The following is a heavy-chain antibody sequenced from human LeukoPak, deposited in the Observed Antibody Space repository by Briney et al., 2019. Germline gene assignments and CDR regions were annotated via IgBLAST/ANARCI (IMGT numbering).Heavy chain of an antibody. CDR2: LASDETNK. CDR1: GLTISDSW. V-gene: IGHV3-74*01. Sequence: GGSLRLSCAASGLTISDSWIHWVRQAPGKGLMWVSRLASDETNKIYADSVKGRFTISRDNAKNTLYLQMNSLRVEDTGIYYCARDAGWGRLDSWGQGALATVSS. CDR3: ARDAGWGRLDS. D-gene: IGHD3-16*01. J-gene: IGHJ4*02.